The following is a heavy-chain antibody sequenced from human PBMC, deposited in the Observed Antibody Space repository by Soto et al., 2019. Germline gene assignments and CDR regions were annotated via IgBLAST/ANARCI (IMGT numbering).Heavy chain of an antibody. D-gene: IGHD4-17*01. Sequence: SETLSLTCTVSGGSISSGDYYWSWIRQPPGKGLEWIGYIYYSGSTYYNPSLKSRVTISVDTSKNQFSLKLSSVTAADTAVYYCARDGDDYGDYGGSRKRTFDYWGQGTLVTVPQ. CDR2: IYYSGST. V-gene: IGHV4-30-4*01. J-gene: IGHJ4*02. CDR1: GGSISSGDYY. CDR3: ARDGDDYGDYGGSRKRTFDY.